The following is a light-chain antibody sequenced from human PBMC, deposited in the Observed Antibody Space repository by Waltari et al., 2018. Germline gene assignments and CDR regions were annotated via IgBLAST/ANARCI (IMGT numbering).Light chain of an antibody. CDR2: DVT. V-gene: IGLV2-14*03. CDR3: SSHTTSSTLV. CDR1: SDDVARYNF. J-gene: IGLJ2*01. Sequence: QSALTQPASVSGSPGQSITISCTGSSDDVARYNFVQWYSQPPGKVPKRLIVDVTDRPAGLSDRFSGSRSGNTASLTISGLQPEDEADYYCSSHTTSSTLVFGGGTRVTVL.